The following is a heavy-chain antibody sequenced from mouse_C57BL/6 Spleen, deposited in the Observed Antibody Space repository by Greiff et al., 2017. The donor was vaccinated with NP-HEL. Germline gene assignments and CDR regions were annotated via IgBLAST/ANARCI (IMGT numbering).Heavy chain of an antibody. Sequence: VHVKQSGPELVKPGASVKISCKASGYSFTDYNMNWVKQSNGKSLEWIGVINPNYGTTSYNQKFKGKATLTVDQSSSTAYMQLNSLTSEDSAVYYCARGDYGSSSWFAYWGQGTLVTVSA. CDR2: INPNYGTT. V-gene: IGHV1-39*01. CDR3: ARGDYGSSSWFAY. D-gene: IGHD1-1*01. J-gene: IGHJ3*01. CDR1: GYSFTDYN.